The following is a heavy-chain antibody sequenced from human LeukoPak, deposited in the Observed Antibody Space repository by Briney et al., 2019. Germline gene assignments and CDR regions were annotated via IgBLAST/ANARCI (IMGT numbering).Heavy chain of an antibody. J-gene: IGHJ4*02. CDR3: ARDRGRIAVAGSPDY. D-gene: IGHD6-19*01. Sequence: GASVKVSCKASGYTFTSYGISWVRQAPGQGLEWMGWISAYNGNTNYAQKLQGRVTMTTDTSTSTAYMELRSLRSDDTAVYYCARDRGRIAVAGSPDYWGQGTLVTVSS. CDR1: GYTFTSYG. CDR2: ISAYNGNT. V-gene: IGHV1-18*01.